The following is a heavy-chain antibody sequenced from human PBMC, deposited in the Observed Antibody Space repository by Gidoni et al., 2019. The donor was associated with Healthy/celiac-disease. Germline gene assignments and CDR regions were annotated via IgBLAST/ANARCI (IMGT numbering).Heavy chain of an antibody. J-gene: IGHJ3*02. Sequence: QVQLQESGPGLVKPSETLSLTCTVSGGYISSYYWSWIRQPAGKGLEWIGRIYTSGSTNYNPSLKSRVTMSVDTSKNQFSLKLSSVTAADTAVYYCARGYDSSGYDAFDIWGQGTMVTVSS. D-gene: IGHD3-22*01. CDR2: IYTSGST. V-gene: IGHV4-4*07. CDR3: ARGYDSSGYDAFDI. CDR1: GGYISSYY.